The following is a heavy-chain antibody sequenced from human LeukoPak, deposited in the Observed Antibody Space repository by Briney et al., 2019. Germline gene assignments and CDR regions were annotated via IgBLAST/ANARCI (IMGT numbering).Heavy chain of an antibody. CDR3: ARGNYCYGMDV. J-gene: IGHJ6*02. CDR1: GGSISSSSYY. Sequence: SETLSLTCTVSGGSISSSSYYWGWIRQPPGKGLEWIGSIYYSGSTYYNPSLKSRVTISVDTSKNQFSLKLSSVTAADTAVYYCARGNYCYGMDVWGQGTTVTVSS. CDR2: IYYSGST. V-gene: IGHV4-39*07.